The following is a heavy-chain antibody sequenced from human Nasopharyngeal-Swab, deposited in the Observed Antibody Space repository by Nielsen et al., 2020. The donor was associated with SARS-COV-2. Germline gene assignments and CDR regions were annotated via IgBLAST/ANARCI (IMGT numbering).Heavy chain of an antibody. CDR3: ARVVYGYNYPVDY. D-gene: IGHD5-24*01. V-gene: IGHV3-7*01. CDR1: GFTFRSYA. Sequence: GESLKISCVVSGFTFRSYAMSWVRQAPGKGLEWVANIKQDGSEKYYVDSVKGRFTISRDNAKNSLYLQMNSLRAEDTAVYYCARVVYGYNYPVDYWGQGTLVTVSS. CDR2: IKQDGSEK. J-gene: IGHJ4*02.